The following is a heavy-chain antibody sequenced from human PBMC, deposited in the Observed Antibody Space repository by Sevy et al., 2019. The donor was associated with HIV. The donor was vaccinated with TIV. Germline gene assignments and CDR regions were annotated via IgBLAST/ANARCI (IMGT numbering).Heavy chain of an antibody. Sequence: GGSLRLSCAASGFTFSSYAMSWVRQAPGKGLEWVSPISGTGSITYYADSVTGRFTISRDNSNNILYLQMNSLRAEDTAVYFCAKGSHNTGWFPDYWGQGTLVTVSS. CDR1: GFTFSSYA. V-gene: IGHV3-23*01. J-gene: IGHJ4*02. CDR2: ISGTGSIT. CDR3: AKGSHNTGWFPDY. D-gene: IGHD6-19*01.